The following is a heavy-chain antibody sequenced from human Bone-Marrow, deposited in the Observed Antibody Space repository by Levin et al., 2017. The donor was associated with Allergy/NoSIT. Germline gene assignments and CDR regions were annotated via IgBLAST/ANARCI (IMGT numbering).Heavy chain of an antibody. D-gene: IGHD3-3*01. CDR3: ANQMDLEWLFFDY. J-gene: IGHJ4*02. V-gene: IGHV3-30*18. CDR2: ISYDGSNK. CDR1: GFTFSSYG. Sequence: AGGSLRLSCAASGFTFSSYGMHWVRQAPGKGLEWVAVISYDGSNKYYADSVKGRFTISRDNSKNTLYLQMNSLRAEDTAVYYCANQMDLEWLFFDYWGQGTLVTVSS.